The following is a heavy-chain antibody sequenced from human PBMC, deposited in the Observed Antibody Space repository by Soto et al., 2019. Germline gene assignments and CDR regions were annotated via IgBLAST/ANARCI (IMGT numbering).Heavy chain of an antibody. J-gene: IGHJ4*02. CDR3: AKDAVYNDGLWLMDH. CDR1: GLPHSSFA. D-gene: IGHD2-21*01. V-gene: IGHV3-23*05. Sequence: PGGSLRLSCTASGLPHSSFAMMWVRQAPGKGQECVSGIYGSGRGIEYADSVKGRFTISRDNSKNTVYLQMTDLRADDTAVYYCAKDAVYNDGLWLMDHWGQGTQVTVSS. CDR2: IYGSGRGI.